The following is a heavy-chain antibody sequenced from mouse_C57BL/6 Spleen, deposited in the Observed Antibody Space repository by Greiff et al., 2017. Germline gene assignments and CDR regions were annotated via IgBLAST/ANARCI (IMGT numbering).Heavy chain of an antibody. D-gene: IGHD4-1*01. Sequence: EVKLMESGGGLVKPGGSLKLSCAASGFTFSDYGMHWVRQAPEKGLEWVAYISSGSSTIYYADTVKGRFTISRDNAKNTLFLQMTSLRSEDTAMYYCARRNNWEGYFDVWGTGTTVTVSS. CDR2: ISSGSSTI. V-gene: IGHV5-17*01. J-gene: IGHJ1*03. CDR1: GFTFSDYG. CDR3: ARRNNWEGYFDV.